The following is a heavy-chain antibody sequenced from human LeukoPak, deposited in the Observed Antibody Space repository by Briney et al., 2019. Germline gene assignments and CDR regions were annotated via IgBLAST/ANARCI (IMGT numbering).Heavy chain of an antibody. V-gene: IGHV4-34*09. CDR2: IYYSGST. Sequence: SETLSLTCAVYGGSFSGYYWSWIRQPPGKGLEWIGYIYYSGSTYYNPSLKSRVTISVDTSKNQFSLKLSSVTAADTAVYYCARSPHLELNWFDPWGQGTLVTVSS. J-gene: IGHJ5*02. CDR3: ARSPHLELNWFDP. CDR1: GGSFSGYY. D-gene: IGHD1-26*01.